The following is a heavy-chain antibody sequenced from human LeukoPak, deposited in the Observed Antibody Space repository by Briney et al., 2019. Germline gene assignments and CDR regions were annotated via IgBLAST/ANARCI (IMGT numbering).Heavy chain of an antibody. CDR1: GGTFSSYA. Sequence: EASVKVSCKASGGTFSSYAISWVRQAPGQGLEWMGWINPNSGGTNYAQKFQGRVTMTRDTSISTAYMELSRLRSDDTAVYYCASGSSGWYDAFDIWGQGTMVTVSS. V-gene: IGHV1-2*02. J-gene: IGHJ3*02. CDR2: INPNSGGT. CDR3: ASGSSGWYDAFDI. D-gene: IGHD6-19*01.